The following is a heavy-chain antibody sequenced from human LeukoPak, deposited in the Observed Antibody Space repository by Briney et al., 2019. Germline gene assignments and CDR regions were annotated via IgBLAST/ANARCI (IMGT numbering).Heavy chain of an antibody. CDR3: ARHVMRNHPGGSSYTHAFDT. V-gene: IGHV4-59*08. CDR1: GGSISGLY. D-gene: IGHD2-8*02. J-gene: IGHJ3*02. Sequence: PSETLSLTCTVSGGSISGLYWSWIRQPPGRGRNWFGFIYYSGTTSYNPSLKSRVTIAIDTSSNQFSLRVRSVTAADTAVYYCARHVMRNHPGGSSYTHAFDTWGRGTRVTVSS. CDR2: IYYSGTT.